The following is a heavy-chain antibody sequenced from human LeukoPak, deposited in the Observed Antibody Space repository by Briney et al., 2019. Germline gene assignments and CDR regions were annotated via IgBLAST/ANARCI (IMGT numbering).Heavy chain of an antibody. D-gene: IGHD3-9*01. CDR3: SRVRYDILTGYYGDAFDI. V-gene: IGHV4-59*01. CDR1: GGSISSYY. Sequence: SETLSLTCTVSGGSISSYYWSWIRQPPGKGPEWIGYIYYSVITNYNPSLKSRVTISVDTSKNQFSLKLSSITAADTAVYYCSRVRYDILTGYYGDAFDIWGQGTMVTVSS. J-gene: IGHJ3*02. CDR2: IYYSVIT.